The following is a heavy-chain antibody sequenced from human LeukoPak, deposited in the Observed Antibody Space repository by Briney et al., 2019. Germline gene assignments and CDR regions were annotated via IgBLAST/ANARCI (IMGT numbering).Heavy chain of an antibody. CDR3: ATRHGLGGTYFFDY. V-gene: IGHV3-53*01. D-gene: IGHD3/OR15-3a*01. J-gene: IGHJ4*02. Sequence: GGSLRLSCAASDFIVSSNYMSWVRQAPGGGLEWVSVIYGGDSTYYADSVKGRFTISRDNSKNTVYLQMNSLRAEDTAVYYCATRHGLGGTYFFDYWGQGTLVTVSS. CDR2: IYGGDST. CDR1: DFIVSSNY.